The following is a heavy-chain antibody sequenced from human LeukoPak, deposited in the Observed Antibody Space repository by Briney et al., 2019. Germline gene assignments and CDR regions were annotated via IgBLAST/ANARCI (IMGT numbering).Heavy chain of an antibody. CDR2: IYHSGST. CDR3: ARDLREPSPGDY. Sequence: SETLSLTCAVSGGSISSSSWWSWVRQPPGKGLEWIGEIYHSGSTNYNPSLKSRVTISVDKSKNQFSLKLSSVTAADTAVYYCARDLREPSPGDYWGQGTLVTVSS. CDR1: GGSISSSSW. V-gene: IGHV4-4*02. D-gene: IGHD1-14*01. J-gene: IGHJ4*02.